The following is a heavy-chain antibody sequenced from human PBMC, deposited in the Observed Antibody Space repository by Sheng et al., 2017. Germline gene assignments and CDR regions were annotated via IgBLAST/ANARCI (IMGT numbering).Heavy chain of an antibody. CDR3: ARDRGLYDFWSGYEYYFDY. CDR2: IYHSGST. D-gene: IGHD3-3*01. J-gene: IGHJ4*02. CDR1: GYSISSGYY. V-gene: IGHV4-38-2*02. Sequence: QVQLQESGPGLVKPSETLSLTCTVSGYSISSGYYWGWIRQPPGKGLEWIGSIYHSGSTYYNPSLKSRVTISVDTSKNQFSLKLSSVTAADTAVYYCARDRGLYDFWSGYEYYFDYWGQGTLVTVSS.